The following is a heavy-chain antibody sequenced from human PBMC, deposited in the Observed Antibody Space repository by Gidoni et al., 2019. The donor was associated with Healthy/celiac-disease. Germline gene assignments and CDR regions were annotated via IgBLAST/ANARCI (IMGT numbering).Heavy chain of an antibody. J-gene: IGHJ4*02. V-gene: IGHV3-30*18. CDR1: GFTFSSYG. Sequence: QVQLVESGGGVVQPGRSLRLPCAASGFTFSSYGMHWVRQAPGKGLEWVAVISYDGSNKYYADSVKGRFTISRDNSKNTLYLQMNSLRAEDTAVYYCAKDREWEPDPVEIDYWGQGTLVTVSS. D-gene: IGHD1-26*01. CDR3: AKDREWEPDPVEIDY. CDR2: ISYDGSNK.